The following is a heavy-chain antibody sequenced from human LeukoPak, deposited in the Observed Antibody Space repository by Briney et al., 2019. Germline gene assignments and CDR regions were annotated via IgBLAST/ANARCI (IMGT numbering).Heavy chain of an antibody. Sequence: GGSLRLSCAASGFTFSNAWMSWVRQAPGKGLEWVGRIKSKTNGGTTDYAAPVKGRFTISRDDSKNTLYLQMNSLKTEDTAVYYCTFRGYSYGYVSDYWGQGTLVTVSS. D-gene: IGHD5-18*01. CDR1: GFTFSNAW. CDR2: IKSKTNGGTT. V-gene: IGHV3-15*01. J-gene: IGHJ4*02. CDR3: TFRGYSYGYVSDY.